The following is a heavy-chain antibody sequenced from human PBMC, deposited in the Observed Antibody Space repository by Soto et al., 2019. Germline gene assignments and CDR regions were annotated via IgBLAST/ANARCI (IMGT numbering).Heavy chain of an antibody. J-gene: IGHJ4*02. Sequence: ASVKVSCKASGYTFTGYYMHWVRQAPGQGLEWMGWINPNSGGTNYAQKFQGWVTMTRDTSISTAYMELSRLRSDDTAVYCCARDLEKYYDSSGYPLVGYWGQGTLVTVSS. CDR3: ARDLEKYYDSSGYPLVGY. CDR2: INPNSGGT. CDR1: GYTFTGYY. V-gene: IGHV1-2*04. D-gene: IGHD3-22*01.